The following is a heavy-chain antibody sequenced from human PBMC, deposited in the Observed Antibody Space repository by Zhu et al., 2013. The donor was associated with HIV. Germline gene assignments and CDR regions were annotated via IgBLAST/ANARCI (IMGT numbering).Heavy chain of an antibody. D-gene: IGHD6-6*01. V-gene: IGHV1-2*02. Sequence: QVQLVQSGAEVKKPGASVKVSCRASGYTFTAYYIHWVRQAPGQGLEWMGWNNPNSGGTNYAQKFQGRVTMTTDTSTSTAYMELRSLRSDDTAVYYCARGGSIAARPGNYWGQGTLVTVSS. CDR2: NNPNSGGT. CDR3: ARGGSIAARPGNY. CDR1: GYTFTAYY. J-gene: IGHJ4*02.